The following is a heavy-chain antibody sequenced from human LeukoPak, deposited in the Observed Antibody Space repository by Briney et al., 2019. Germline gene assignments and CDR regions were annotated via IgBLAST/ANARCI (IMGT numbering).Heavy chain of an antibody. D-gene: IGHD3-9*01. CDR3: ARDATKDILTGYGSYYLDY. Sequence: ASVKVSCKASGGTFSSYAISWVRQAPGQGLEWMGGIIPIFGTANYAQKFQGRVTITADESTSTAYMELSSLRSEDTAVYYCARDATKDILTGYGSYYLDYWGQGTLVTVSS. J-gene: IGHJ4*02. CDR1: GGTFSSYA. V-gene: IGHV1-69*13. CDR2: IIPIFGTA.